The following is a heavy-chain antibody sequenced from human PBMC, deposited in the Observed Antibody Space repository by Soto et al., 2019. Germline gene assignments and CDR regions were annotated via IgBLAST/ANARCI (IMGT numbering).Heavy chain of an antibody. CDR1: VGYMSLYH. Sequence: PSETLSVPCIFSVGYMSLYHWPWIGQPTGKGLEWIGNIHYTGSTNYNPSLKSRVTILLGTSTSQFSLKVSSVTAADTAVYYCARDLTISSTDGPLDPWGQGTLVTVSS. CDR2: IHYTGST. V-gene: IGHV4-59*01. D-gene: IGHD1-1*01. CDR3: ARDLTISSTDGPLDP. J-gene: IGHJ5*01.